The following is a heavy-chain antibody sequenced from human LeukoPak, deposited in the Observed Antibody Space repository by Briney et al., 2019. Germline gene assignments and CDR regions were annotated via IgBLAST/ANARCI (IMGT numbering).Heavy chain of an antibody. V-gene: IGHV1-18*01. D-gene: IGHD3-10*01. CDR1: GYTFTSYG. J-gene: IGHJ5*02. CDR3: ATTWFGELLT. CDR2: ISAYNGNT. Sequence: GASVKVSCKASGYTFTSYGISWVRQAPGQGLEWMGWISAYNGNTNYAQKLQGRVTMTEDTSTDTAYMELSSLRSEDTAVYYCATTWFGELLTWGQGTLVTVSS.